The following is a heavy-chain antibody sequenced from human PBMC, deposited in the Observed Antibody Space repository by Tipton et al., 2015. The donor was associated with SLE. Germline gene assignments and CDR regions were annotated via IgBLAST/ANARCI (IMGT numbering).Heavy chain of an antibody. CDR2: VRTNTYEGTT. D-gene: IGHD6-13*01. Sequence: SLRLSCTTSGFTFGDYTMSWVRQATGKGLEWVGFVRTNTYEGTTEYAASVQGRFTISRDDSKSIASLQMNSLKTEDTAVYYCTRGDVGSLPSYGMDVWGQGTTVTVSS. J-gene: IGHJ6*02. CDR3: TRGDVGSLPSYGMDV. CDR1: GFTFGDYT. V-gene: IGHV3-49*04.